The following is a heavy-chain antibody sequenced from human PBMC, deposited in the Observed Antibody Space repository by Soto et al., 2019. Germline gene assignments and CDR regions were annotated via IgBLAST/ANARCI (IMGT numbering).Heavy chain of an antibody. CDR3: ARGRGGSVATIGRYYYYYYGMDV. D-gene: IGHD5-12*01. J-gene: IGHJ6*02. CDR1: GYTFTGYY. CDR2: INPNSGGT. Sequence: ASVKVSCKASGYTFTGYYMHWVRQAPGQGLEWMGWINPNSGGTNYAQKFQGRVTMTRDTSISIAYMELSRLRSDDTAVYYCARGRGGSVATIGRYYYYYYGMDVWGQGTTVTVSS. V-gene: IGHV1-2*02.